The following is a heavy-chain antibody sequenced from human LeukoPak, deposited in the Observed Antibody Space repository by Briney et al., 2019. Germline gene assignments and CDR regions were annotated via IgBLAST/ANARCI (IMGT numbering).Heavy chain of an antibody. CDR3: ARVDYSNYLLIYYYYYMDV. D-gene: IGHD4-11*01. J-gene: IGHJ6*03. CDR1: GFTFSGYS. Sequence: GGSLRLSCAASGFTFSGYSMNRVRQAPGKGLEWVSYISSSSSTIYYADSVKGRFTISRDNAKNSLYLQMNSLRAEDTAVYYCARVDYSNYLLIYYYYYMDVWGKGTTVTVSS. V-gene: IGHV3-48*01. CDR2: ISSSSSTI.